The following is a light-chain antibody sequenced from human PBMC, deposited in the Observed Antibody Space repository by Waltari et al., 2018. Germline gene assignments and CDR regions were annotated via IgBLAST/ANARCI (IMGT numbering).Light chain of an antibody. Sequence: EILLTQSPGTLSLSQGERATLSCSASQSVTRALAWYQQKPGQAPRLLIYGASNRATGIPDRFSGSGAGTDFSLTISRLEPEDFAVYYCQHYVRLPATFGQGTKVEIK. CDR3: QHYVRLPAT. J-gene: IGKJ1*01. CDR2: GAS. V-gene: IGKV3-20*01. CDR1: QSVTRA.